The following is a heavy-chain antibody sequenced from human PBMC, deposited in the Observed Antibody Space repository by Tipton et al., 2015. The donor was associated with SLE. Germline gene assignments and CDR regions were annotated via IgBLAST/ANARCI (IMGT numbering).Heavy chain of an antibody. CDR3: ARDTAHYGSGDGAFDI. J-gene: IGHJ3*02. CDR2: IYYSGST. CDR1: GGSFSGYY. Sequence: TLSLTCAVYGGSFSGYYWSWIRLHPGKGLEWIGYIYYSGSTYYNPSLKSRVTISVDTSKNQFSLKLTSVTAADTAVYYCARDTAHYGSGDGAFDIWGQGTMVTVSS. V-gene: IGHV4-31*11. D-gene: IGHD3-10*01.